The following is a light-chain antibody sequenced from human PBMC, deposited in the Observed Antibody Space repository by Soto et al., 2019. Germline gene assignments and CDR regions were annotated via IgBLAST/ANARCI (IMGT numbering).Light chain of an antibody. CDR3: QQYSKWPLT. CDR1: ESVSRL. Sequence: EIVLTQSPATLSLSPGERATLSCRASESVSRLLSWYQQKPGQPPRLLIYEASNRATGIPDRFSGSGSGTEFILTISSLQSEDFAVYYCQQYSKWPLTFGGGTKVDI. CDR2: EAS. V-gene: IGKV3-11*01. J-gene: IGKJ4*01.